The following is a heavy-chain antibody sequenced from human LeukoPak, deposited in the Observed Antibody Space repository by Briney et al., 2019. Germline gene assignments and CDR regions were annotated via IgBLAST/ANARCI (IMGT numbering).Heavy chain of an antibody. V-gene: IGHV1-2*02. CDR2: INTKGGST. CDR3: ARMSSTTYRDWFDP. D-gene: IGHD2/OR15-2a*01. CDR1: GYTFIDFY. Sequence: ASLRLSCAASGYTFIDFYMSWVRQAPGKGLEWISWINTKGGSTYYAQKFQGRVTITRDTSISTAYMELSRLRAVDTAAYYCARMSSTTYRDWFDPWGRGTLVTVSS. J-gene: IGHJ5*02.